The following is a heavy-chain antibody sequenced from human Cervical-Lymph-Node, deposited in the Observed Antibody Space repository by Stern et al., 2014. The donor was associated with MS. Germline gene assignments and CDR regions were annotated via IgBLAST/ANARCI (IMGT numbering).Heavy chain of an antibody. CDR3: AKNTMGIAVAGLFDY. V-gene: IGHV3-30*18. CDR1: GFTFDSYG. J-gene: IGHJ4*02. CDR2: ISYDGSNR. D-gene: IGHD6-19*01. Sequence: VQLVESEGGVVQPGRSLRLSCEASGFTFDSYGVHWVRQPPGKGLAWVAVISYDGSNRYYADSVKGRFTISRDSSKNTVHLQMNSLRADDTALYYCAKNTMGIAVAGLFDYWGQGILVTVSS.